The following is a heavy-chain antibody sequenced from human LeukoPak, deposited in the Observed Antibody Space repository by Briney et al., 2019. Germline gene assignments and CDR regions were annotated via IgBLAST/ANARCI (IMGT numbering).Heavy chain of an antibody. V-gene: IGHV3-20*04. D-gene: IGHD2-8*01. J-gene: IGHJ4*02. CDR1: GFTFSGSG. CDR3: ARGFRNGPFDC. CDR2: INRNGDST. Sequence: GGSLRLSCAASGFTFSGSGMSWVRQLPGKGLEWVSGINRNGDSTDYAGSVKGRFTISRDNAKNSHFLQMNSLRVEDTALYYCARGFRNGPFDCWGQGTLVTVSS.